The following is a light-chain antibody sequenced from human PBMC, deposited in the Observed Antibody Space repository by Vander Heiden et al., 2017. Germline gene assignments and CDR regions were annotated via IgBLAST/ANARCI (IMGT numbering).Light chain of an antibody. CDR1: QSVSSY. CDR3: QQRSNGPPSFT. V-gene: IGKV3-11*01. J-gene: IGKJ3*01. Sequence: EIVLTQSPATLSLSPGERATLSYRASQSVSSYLAWYQQKPGQAPRLLIYDASNRATGIPARFSGSGSGTDFTLTISSLEPEDFAVYYCQQRSNGPPSFTFGRGTKVDIK. CDR2: DAS.